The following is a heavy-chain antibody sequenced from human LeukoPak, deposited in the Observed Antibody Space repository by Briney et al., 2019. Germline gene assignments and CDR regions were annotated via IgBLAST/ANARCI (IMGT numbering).Heavy chain of an antibody. CDR1: GFTFSSYS. CDR2: ISSSRNDI. J-gene: IGHJ4*01. CDR3: ASGYSRSSNDY. D-gene: IGHD6-6*01. Sequence: PGGSLRLSCAASGFTFSSYSFNWVRQAPGKGLEWVSSISSSRNDIYYADSVKGRFTISRDNVKSSLYLQMNSLRAEDTAVYYCASGYSRSSNDYWGHGTLVTVSS. V-gene: IGHV3-21*01.